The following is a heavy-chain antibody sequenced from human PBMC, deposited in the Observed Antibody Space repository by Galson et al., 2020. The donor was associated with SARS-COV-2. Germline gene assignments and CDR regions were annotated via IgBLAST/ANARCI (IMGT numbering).Heavy chain of an antibody. CDR1: GFTFCSYA. Sequence: GGSLRLSCAASGFTFCSYAMGWVRQAPGRGLEWVSGITDSGDYKYYADSVKGRFTFSRDNSRNTLSLHMNSLRAEDTAVYFCAKGCSSSRPDYVDYGGQGTLVTVSS. CDR3: AKGCSSSRPDYVDY. J-gene: IGHJ4*02. D-gene: IGHD6-6*01. CDR2: ITDSGDYK. V-gene: IGHV3-23*01.